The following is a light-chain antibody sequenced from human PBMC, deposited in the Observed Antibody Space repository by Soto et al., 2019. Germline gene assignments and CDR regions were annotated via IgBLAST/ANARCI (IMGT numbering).Light chain of an antibody. CDR3: SSYTSSSTPDV. CDR2: EVS. Sequence: QSVLTQPASVSGSPGQSITISCTGTSSDVGGYNYVSWYQQHPGKAPKLIIYEVSNRPSGVSNRFSGSKSGNTASLTISGLQAEDEADYYCSSYTSSSTPDVFGTGTKVTVL. J-gene: IGLJ1*01. V-gene: IGLV2-14*01. CDR1: SSDVGGYNY.